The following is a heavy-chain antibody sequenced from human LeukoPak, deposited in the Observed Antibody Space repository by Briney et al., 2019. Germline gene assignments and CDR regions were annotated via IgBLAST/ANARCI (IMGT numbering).Heavy chain of an antibody. J-gene: IGHJ4*02. D-gene: IGHD3-16*01. V-gene: IGHV4-34*01. Sequence: SETLSLTCAVYDGSFSDYSWSWIRQPPGKGLEWIGEINHSGSTNYNPSLKSRVIISVDTSKNQFSLKLTSVTAVDTAVYYCTRRGPGEWGQGTLVTVSS. CDR1: DGSFSDYS. CDR3: TRRGPGE. CDR2: INHSGST.